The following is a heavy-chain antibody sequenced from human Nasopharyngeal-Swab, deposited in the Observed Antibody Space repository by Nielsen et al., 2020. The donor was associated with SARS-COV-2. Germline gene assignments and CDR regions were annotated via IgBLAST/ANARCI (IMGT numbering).Heavy chain of an antibody. CDR3: ARAPTYYDFWSGYSKPSDAFDI. D-gene: IGHD3-3*01. V-gene: IGHV1-18*01. CDR2: ISAYNGNT. Sequence: ASVKVSCKASGYTFTSYGISWVRQAPGQGLEWMGWISAYNGNTNYAQKLQGRVTMTTDTSTSTAYMELRSLRSDDTAVYYCARAPTYYDFWSGYSKPSDAFDIWAKGRWSPSLQ. J-gene: IGHJ3*02. CDR1: GYTFTSYG.